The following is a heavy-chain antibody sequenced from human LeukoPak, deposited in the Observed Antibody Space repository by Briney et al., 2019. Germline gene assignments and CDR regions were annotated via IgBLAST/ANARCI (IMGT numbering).Heavy chain of an antibody. J-gene: IGHJ4*02. CDR3: AKEMDCSGGSCYSRPMDY. Sequence: GGCLRLSCAVSGFTFSNYAMSWVRQAPGKGLEWGSAISGSGGSTYYADSVKGRFTISRDNSKNTLYLQMNSLRAEDTAVYYCAKEMDCSGGSCYSRPMDYWGQGTLVTVSS. CDR1: GFTFSNYA. V-gene: IGHV3-23*01. CDR2: ISGSGGST. D-gene: IGHD2-15*01.